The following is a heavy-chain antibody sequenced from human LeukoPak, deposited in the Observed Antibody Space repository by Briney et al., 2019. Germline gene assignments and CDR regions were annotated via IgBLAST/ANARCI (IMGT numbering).Heavy chain of an antibody. CDR2: IYHSGST. Sequence: SETLSLTCAVSGGSISSSNWWSWVRQPPGKGLEWIGEIYHSGSTNYNPSLKSRATISVDKSKNQFSLKLSSVTAADTAVYYCAISYYYGSGSYYNAPLNAFDIWGQGTMVTVSS. V-gene: IGHV4-4*02. D-gene: IGHD3-10*01. CDR3: AISYYYGSGSYYNAPLNAFDI. J-gene: IGHJ3*02. CDR1: GGSISSSNW.